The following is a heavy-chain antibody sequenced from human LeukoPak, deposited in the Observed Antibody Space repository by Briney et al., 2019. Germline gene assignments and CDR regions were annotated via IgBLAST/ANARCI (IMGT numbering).Heavy chain of an antibody. Sequence: GGSLRLSCAASGFSFSSYAMSWARQAPGKGLEWASAISGNGATYYADSVKGRFSISRDNSKNTLHVQMDSLRAEDTAVYYCAKSTGLFAGGYFDYWGQGALVTVSS. V-gene: IGHV3-23*01. D-gene: IGHD3-22*01. J-gene: IGHJ4*02. CDR3: AKSTGLFAGGYFDY. CDR2: ISGNGAT. CDR1: GFSFSSYA.